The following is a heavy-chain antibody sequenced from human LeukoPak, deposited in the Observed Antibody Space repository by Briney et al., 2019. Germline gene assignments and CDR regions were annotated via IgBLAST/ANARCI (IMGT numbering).Heavy chain of an antibody. D-gene: IGHD3-22*01. CDR3: ARGWDFDSGGRPTAYVY. J-gene: IGHJ4*02. V-gene: IGHV1-69*06. CDR2: IIPIFGTA. CDR1: GGAFSNYA. Sequence: GASVKVSCKASGGAFSNYAINWVRQAPGHGLEWMGGIIPIFGTANSAQKFQGRVTITADKSTSTVYMELNSLKPEDTAVYYCARGWDFDSGGRPTAYVYWGQGTLVTVSS.